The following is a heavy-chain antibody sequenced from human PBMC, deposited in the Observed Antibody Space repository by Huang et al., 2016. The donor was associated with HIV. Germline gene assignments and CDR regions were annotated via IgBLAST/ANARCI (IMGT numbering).Heavy chain of an antibody. D-gene: IGHD3-22*01. CDR2: SNTNTGTP. J-gene: IGHJ4*02. CDR1: GYTFTRYA. CDR3: ARDYYDSRGYDIHAVVDY. V-gene: IGHV7-4-1*02. Sequence: QVQLVQSGSELRKPGASVKVSCQASGYTFTRYAMNWVRQAPGQGLEGMGWSNTNTGTPTHAQAFTVRFVLSLDTSVSTAYLQISSLEAEDTAVYYCARDYYDSRGYDIHAVVDYWGQGTLVTVSS.